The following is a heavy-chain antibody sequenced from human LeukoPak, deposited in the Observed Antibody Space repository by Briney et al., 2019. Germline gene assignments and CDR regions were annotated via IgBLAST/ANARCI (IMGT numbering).Heavy chain of an antibody. CDR3: AAVGAYYDILTGYYKPPIDY. CDR2: IVVGSGNT. V-gene: IGHV1-58*01. Sequence: ASVKVSCKASGFTFTCSAVQWVRQARGQRLEWIGWIVVGSGNTNYAQKFQERVTITRDMSTSTAYMELSSLRSEDTAVYYCAAVGAYYDILTGYYKPPIDYWGQGTLVTVSS. CDR1: GFTFTCSA. J-gene: IGHJ4*02. D-gene: IGHD3-9*01.